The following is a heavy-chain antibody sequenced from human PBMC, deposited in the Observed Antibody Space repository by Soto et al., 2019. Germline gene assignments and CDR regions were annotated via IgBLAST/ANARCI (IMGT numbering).Heavy chain of an antibody. CDR3: AGGNMGMVNFDD. Sequence: SETLSLTCTVSGGSISSGGYYWSWIRQHPGKGLEWIGYIYYSGSTYYNPSLKSRVTISVDTSKNQFSLKLSSVTAADTAVYYCAGGNMGMVNFDDWGQGTLVTGSS. D-gene: IGHD3-3*01. CDR2: IYYSGST. J-gene: IGHJ4*02. CDR1: GGSISSGGYY. V-gene: IGHV4-31*03.